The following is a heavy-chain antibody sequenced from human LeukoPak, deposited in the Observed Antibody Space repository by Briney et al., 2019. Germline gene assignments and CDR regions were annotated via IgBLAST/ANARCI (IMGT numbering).Heavy chain of an antibody. J-gene: IGHJ4*02. CDR1: GFNFDNFA. D-gene: IGHD5-24*01. V-gene: IGHV3-30*04. CDR3: ARPSPPGDGYNPPDH. CDR2: ISHDGRTK. Sequence: SLTLSCVVSGFNFDNFAIHWVRQLLGKGLEWGAVISHDGRTKYYADSMKGRITISRDNSKNTLFLQMNNLRSEDTAVYFCARPSPPGDGYNPPDHWGQGTLVTVSS.